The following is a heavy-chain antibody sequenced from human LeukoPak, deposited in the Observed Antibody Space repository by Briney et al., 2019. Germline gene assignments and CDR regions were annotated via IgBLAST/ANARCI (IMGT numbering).Heavy chain of an antibody. CDR2: IYYSGST. CDR3: ARAKYYDILTGYREFDY. CDR1: GGSISSYY. J-gene: IGHJ4*02. Sequence: PSETLSLTCTVSGGSISSYYWSWIRQPPGKGLEWIGYIYYSGSTNYNPSLKSRVTISVDTSKNQFSLKLSSVTAADTAVYYCARAKYYDILTGYREFDYWGQGTLVTVSS. V-gene: IGHV4-59*01. D-gene: IGHD3-9*01.